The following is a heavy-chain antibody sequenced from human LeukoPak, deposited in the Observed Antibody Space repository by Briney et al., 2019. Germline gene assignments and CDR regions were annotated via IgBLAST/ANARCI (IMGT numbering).Heavy chain of an antibody. CDR3: ASNIAAAGHRGVRDY. CDR2: ISSSGSTI. CDR1: GFTFSDYY. D-gene: IGHD6-13*01. Sequence: GGSLRLSCAASGFTFSDYYMSWIRQAPGKGLEWVSYISSSGSTIYYADSVKGRFTISRDNAKNSLYLQMNSLRAEDTAVYYCASNIAAAGHRGVRDYWGQGTLVTVSS. V-gene: IGHV3-11*01. J-gene: IGHJ4*02.